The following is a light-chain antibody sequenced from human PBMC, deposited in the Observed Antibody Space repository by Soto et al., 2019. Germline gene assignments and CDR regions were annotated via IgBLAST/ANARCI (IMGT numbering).Light chain of an antibody. J-gene: IGLJ1*01. CDR1: SSDGGGYSY. V-gene: IGLV2-14*01. CDR3: ASYTTSSTYV. CDR2: DGS. Sequence: QSVLTQPASVSGSPGQSIAISCTGTSSDGGGYSYVSWYQQQPGKAPKLVISDGSNRPSGVSDRFSGSKSGNTASLTISGLQTEDEADYYCASYTTSSTYVFGTGTKVTVL.